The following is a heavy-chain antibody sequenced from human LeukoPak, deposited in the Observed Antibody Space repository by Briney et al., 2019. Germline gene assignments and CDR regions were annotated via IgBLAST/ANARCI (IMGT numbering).Heavy chain of an antibody. J-gene: IGHJ4*02. CDR2: INPNSGGT. CDR3: ARGFRYCTNGVCSKYYSDY. V-gene: IGHV1-2*02. CDR1: GYTFTGYY. Sequence: GASVKVSCKASGYTFTGYYMHWVRQAPGQGLEWMGWINPNSGGTNYAQKFQGRVTMTRDTSISTAYMELSRLRSDDTAVYYCARGFRYCTNGVCSKYYSDYWGQGTLVTVSS. D-gene: IGHD2-8*01.